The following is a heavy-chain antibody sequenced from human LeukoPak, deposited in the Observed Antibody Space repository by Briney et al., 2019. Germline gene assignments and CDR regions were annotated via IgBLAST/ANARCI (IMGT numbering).Heavy chain of an antibody. Sequence: PGGSLRLSCAASGFTFDDYAMHWVRQAPGKGLEWVSGISWNSGSIGYADSVKGRFTISRDNAKNSLHLQMNSLRAEDTALYYCAKDMAGGIAVAGTGFDYWGQGTLVTVSS. CDR1: GFTFDDYA. CDR3: AKDMAGGIAVAGTGFDY. D-gene: IGHD6-19*01. CDR2: ISWNSGSI. J-gene: IGHJ4*02. V-gene: IGHV3-9*01.